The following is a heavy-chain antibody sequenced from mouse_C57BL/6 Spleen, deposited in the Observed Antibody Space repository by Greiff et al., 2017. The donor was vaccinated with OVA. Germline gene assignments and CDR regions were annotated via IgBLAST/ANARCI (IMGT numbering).Heavy chain of an antibody. Sequence: QVQLQQPWAELVKPGASVKLSCKASGYTFTSYWMPWVKQRPGQGLEWIGMIHPNSGSTNYNEKFQSKATLTVDKSSSTAYMQLSSLTYEDSAVYYCARNYYGSSYDYAMDYWGQGTSVTVSS. CDR3: ARNYYGSSYDYAMDY. CDR2: IHPNSGST. CDR1: GYTFTSYW. V-gene: IGHV1-64*01. J-gene: IGHJ4*01. D-gene: IGHD1-1*01.